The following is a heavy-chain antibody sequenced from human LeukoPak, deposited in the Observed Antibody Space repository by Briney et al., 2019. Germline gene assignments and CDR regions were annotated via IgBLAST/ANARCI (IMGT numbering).Heavy chain of an antibody. CDR3: TTEMDTAIYY. CDR1: GFTFSHAW. Sequence: GGSLRLSCAASGFTFSHAWMTWVRQAPGKGLEWVGRIRGKTDGGTTDYAAPVKGRFTISRDDSKNTLYLQMNSLRTEDTAVYYCTTEMDTAIYYWGQGTLVTVSS. D-gene: IGHD5-18*01. J-gene: IGHJ4*02. CDR2: IRGKTDGGTT. V-gene: IGHV3-15*01.